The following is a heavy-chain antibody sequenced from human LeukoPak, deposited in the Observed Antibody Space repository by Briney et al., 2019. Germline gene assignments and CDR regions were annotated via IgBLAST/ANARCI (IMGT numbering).Heavy chain of an antibody. J-gene: IGHJ4*02. CDR3: ATYDYYDSSGYLG. CDR2: ISSSSSYI. V-gene: IGHV3-21*01. Sequence: GGSLRLSCAASGFTFSSYSMNWVRQAPGKGLEWVSSISSSSSYIYYADSVKGRFTISRDNAKNSLYLQMNSLRAEDTAVYYCATYDYYDSSGYLGGGQGTLVTVSS. D-gene: IGHD3-22*01. CDR1: GFTFSSYS.